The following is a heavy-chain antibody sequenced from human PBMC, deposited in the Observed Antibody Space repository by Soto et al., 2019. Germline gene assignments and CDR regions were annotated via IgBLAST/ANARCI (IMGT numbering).Heavy chain of an antibody. Sequence: VAVIWYDGSNKYYADSVKGRFTISRDNSKNTLYLQMNSLRAEDTAVYYCAREFAPIGMDVWGQGTTVTVSS. CDR3: AREFAPIGMDV. V-gene: IGHV3-33*01. J-gene: IGHJ6*02. CDR2: IWYDGSNK. D-gene: IGHD2-2*02.